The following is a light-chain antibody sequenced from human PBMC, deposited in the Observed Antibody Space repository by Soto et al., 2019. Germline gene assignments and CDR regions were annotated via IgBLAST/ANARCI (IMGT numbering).Light chain of an antibody. CDR2: KVS. CDR3: LQATHWPWT. Sequence: DVVMTQSPLSLSVTLGQSASISCRSTQSLLYSDVDTYLNWYHQRPGQSPRRLIHKVSKRDSGVPDRISGSGSGSDFTLEISRVEAEDVGTYYCLQATHWPWTFDQGTKVDI. CDR1: QSLLYSDVDTY. J-gene: IGKJ1*01. V-gene: IGKV2-30*01.